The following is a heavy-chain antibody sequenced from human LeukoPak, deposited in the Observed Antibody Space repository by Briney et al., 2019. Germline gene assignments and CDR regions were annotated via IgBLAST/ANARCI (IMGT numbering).Heavy chain of an antibody. CDR3: ARGVAAVAGTDAFDI. Sequence: GGSLRLSCAASGFTFSSDSMNWVRQAPGKGLEWVSSISSSSSYIYYADSVKGRFTISRDNAKNSLYLQMNSLRAEDTAVYYCARGVAAVAGTDAFDIWGQGTMVTVSS. J-gene: IGHJ3*02. CDR2: ISSSSSYI. D-gene: IGHD6-19*01. V-gene: IGHV3-21*01. CDR1: GFTFSSDS.